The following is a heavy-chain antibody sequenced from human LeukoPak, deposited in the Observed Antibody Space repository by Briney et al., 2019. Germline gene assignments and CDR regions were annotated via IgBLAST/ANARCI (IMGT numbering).Heavy chain of an antibody. CDR1: GGSISSSSYY. CDR2: IYYSGST. Sequence: SETLSPTCTVSGGSISSSSYYWGWIRQPPGKGLEWIGSIYYSGSTYYNPSLKSRVTISVDTSKNQFSLKLSSVTAADTAVYYCARLGYYGSGSLVDYFDYWGQGTLVTVSS. D-gene: IGHD3-10*01. CDR3: ARLGYYGSGSLVDYFDY. J-gene: IGHJ4*02. V-gene: IGHV4-39*01.